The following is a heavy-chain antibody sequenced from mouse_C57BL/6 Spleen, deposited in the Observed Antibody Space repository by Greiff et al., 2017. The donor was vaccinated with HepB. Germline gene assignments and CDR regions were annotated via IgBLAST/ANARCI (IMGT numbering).Heavy chain of an antibody. CDR1: GYTFTSYD. D-gene: IGHD2-4*01. CDR2: IYPRDGST. J-gene: IGHJ3*01. Sequence: VKLMESGPELVKPGASVKLSCKASGYTFTSYDINWVKQRPGQGLEWIGWIYPRDGSTKYNEKFKGKATLTVDTSSSTAYMELHSLTSEDSAVYFCARGGDYDWFAYWGQGTLVTVSA. V-gene: IGHV1-85*01. CDR3: ARGGDYDWFAY.